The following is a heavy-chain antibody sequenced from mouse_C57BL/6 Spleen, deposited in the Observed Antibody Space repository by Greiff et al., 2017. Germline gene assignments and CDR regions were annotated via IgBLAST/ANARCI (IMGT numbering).Heavy chain of an antibody. CDR2: IDPENGDT. CDR1: GFNIQDDY. Sequence: VQLQQSGAELVRPGASVKLSCTASGFNIQDDYMHWVKQRPEQGLEWIGWIDPENGDTEYASKFQGKATITADTSSNTAYLQLSSLTSEDTAVYYCTTDYYGIPRDWGQGTTLTVSS. CDR3: TTDYYGIPRD. V-gene: IGHV14-4*01. J-gene: IGHJ2*01. D-gene: IGHD1-1*01.